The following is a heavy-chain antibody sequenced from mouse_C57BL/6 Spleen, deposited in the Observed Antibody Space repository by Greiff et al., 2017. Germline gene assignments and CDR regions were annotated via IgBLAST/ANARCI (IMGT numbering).Heavy chain of an antibody. J-gene: IGHJ2*01. D-gene: IGHD1-1*01. CDR2: INPNNGGT. CDR1: GYTFTDYN. V-gene: IGHV1-18*01. CDR3: ARGVVAKETYYFDY. Sequence: EVQLQQSGPELVKPGASVKIPCKASGYTFTDYNMDWVKQSHGKSLEWIGDINPNNGGTIYNQKFKGKATLTVDKSSSTAYMGLRSLTSEDTAVYYCARGVVAKETYYFDYWGQGTTLTVSS.